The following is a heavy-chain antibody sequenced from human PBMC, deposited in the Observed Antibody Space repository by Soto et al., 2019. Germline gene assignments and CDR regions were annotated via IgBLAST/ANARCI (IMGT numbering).Heavy chain of an antibody. Sequence: SETLSLTCTISGGSFGTNYWSWIRQAPGKGLEWIGYTYHTGSTKYNPSLKSRATISVDTSKNQFSLTLNSAAAADTAVYYCAKDSAGRGTFDPWGQGTLVTVSS. J-gene: IGHJ5*02. CDR2: TYHTGST. CDR3: AKDSAGRGTFDP. CDR1: GGSFGTNY. D-gene: IGHD3-10*01. V-gene: IGHV4-59*13.